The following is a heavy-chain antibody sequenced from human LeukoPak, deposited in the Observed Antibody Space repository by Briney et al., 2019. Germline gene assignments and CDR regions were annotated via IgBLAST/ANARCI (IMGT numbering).Heavy chain of an antibody. CDR3: ARVVIGYMDV. CDR2: IIPIFGTA. V-gene: IGHV1-69*01. J-gene: IGHJ6*03. D-gene: IGHD3-16*02. Sequence: SVKVSCKASGGTFSTYAISWVRQAPGEGLEWMGGIIPIFGTANYAQRFQGRVTITADESTSTAYMELSSLRSEDTAVYYCARVVIGYMDVWGKGTTVTISS. CDR1: GGTFSTYA.